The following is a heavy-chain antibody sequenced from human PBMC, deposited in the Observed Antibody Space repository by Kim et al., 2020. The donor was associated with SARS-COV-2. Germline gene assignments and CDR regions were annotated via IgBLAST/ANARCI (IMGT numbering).Heavy chain of an antibody. CDR1: GFTFSSYS. V-gene: IGHV3-48*04. D-gene: IGHD2-2*01. CDR2: ISSSSSTI. CDR3: ARAGGYCSSTSCYPGGHYYYGMDV. J-gene: IGHJ6*02. Sequence: GGSLRLSCAASGFTFSSYSMNWVRQAPGKGLEWVSYISSSSSTIYYADSVKGRFTISRDNAKNSLYLQMNSLRAEDTAVYYCARAGGYCSSTSCYPGGHYYYGMDVWGQGTTVTVSS.